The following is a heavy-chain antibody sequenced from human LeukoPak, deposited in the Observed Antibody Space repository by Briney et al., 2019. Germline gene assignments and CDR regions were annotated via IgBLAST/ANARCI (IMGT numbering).Heavy chain of an antibody. V-gene: IGHV4-61*02. Sequence: PSETLSLTCTVSGGSISSGSYYWSWIRQPAGKGLEWIGRIYTSGSTNYNPSLKSRVTISVDTSKNQFSLRLSSVTAADSAVYYCAREVPNLGCSAQCAADFDYGGQGTLVTVSS. J-gene: IGHJ4*02. CDR1: GGSISSGSYY. D-gene: IGHD6-19*01. CDR2: IYTSGST. CDR3: AREVPNLGCSAQCAADFDY.